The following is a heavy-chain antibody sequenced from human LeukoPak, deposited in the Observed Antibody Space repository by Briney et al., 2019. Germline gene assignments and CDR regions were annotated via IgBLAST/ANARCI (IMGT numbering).Heavy chain of an antibody. V-gene: IGHV3-21*01. J-gene: IGHJ3*02. CDR2: ISGGSNYI. CDR3: ARDSVAATSAFDI. D-gene: IGHD2-15*01. Sequence: PGGSLRLSCAASGFTFSSFIMNRVRQAPGKGLEWVSSISGGSNYIYYADSVKGRFTISRDNAKNSLYLQMNSLRAEDTALYYCARDSVAATSAFDIWGQGTMVTVSS. CDR1: GFTFSSFI.